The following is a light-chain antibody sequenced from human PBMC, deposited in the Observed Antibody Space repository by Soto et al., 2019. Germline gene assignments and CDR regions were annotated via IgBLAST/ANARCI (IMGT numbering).Light chain of an antibody. CDR1: QSVSGC. CDR2: GAF. CDR3: QQRNIWPPVT. Sequence: EIVLTQSPATLSLSPGERATLSCRASQSVSGCLAWYQQKPGQAPRLLIYGAFNRATGIPARFSGSGSGTDFTLTISSLEPEDFAVYYCQQRNIWPPVTFGQGTRLEIK. V-gene: IGKV3-11*01. J-gene: IGKJ5*01.